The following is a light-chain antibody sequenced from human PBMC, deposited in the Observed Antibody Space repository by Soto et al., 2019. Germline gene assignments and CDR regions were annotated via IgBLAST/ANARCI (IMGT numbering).Light chain of an antibody. CDR2: EVS. CDR1: SSDVGGYNY. J-gene: IGLJ1*01. Sequence: QSMLTQPASVSGSSGQSITISCTGTSSDVGGYNYVSWYQQHPGKAPKLMIYEVSNRPSGVSNRFSGSKSGNTASLTISGLQAEDEADYYCSSYTSSSTLVFGTGTKVTVL. CDR3: SSYTSSSTLV. V-gene: IGLV2-14*01.